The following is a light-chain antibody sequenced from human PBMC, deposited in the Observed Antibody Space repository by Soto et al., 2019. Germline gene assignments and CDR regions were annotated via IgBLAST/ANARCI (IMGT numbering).Light chain of an antibody. CDR3: RQATRAYT. CDR2: MIS. V-gene: IGKV2-24*01. J-gene: IGKJ2*01. CDR1: QSLVHSDENTY. Sequence: DIVLTQTPLYSPVTLGQPDSISCRSSQSLVHSDENTYLTWLQQRPGQPPSILIYMISTRFSGVPDRFSGSGAETDFTQKISRGEAADVVVYYCRQATRAYTLGQGTKLEI.